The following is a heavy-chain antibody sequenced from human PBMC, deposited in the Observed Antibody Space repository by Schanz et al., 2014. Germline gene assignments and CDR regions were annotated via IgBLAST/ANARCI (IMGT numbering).Heavy chain of an antibody. D-gene: IGHD3-9*01. J-gene: IGHJ5*02. CDR3: AKAADWPVTQFDP. CDR1: GFPFSDYF. CDR2: IGNGGVTM. Sequence: QVQLVESGGGVVQPGGSLRLSCTASGFPFSDYFMAWIRQPPGRGLEWVSYIGNGGVTMYYADSVRGRFTISSDSSKNKLYLQMSTLRAGDTAVYYCAKAADWPVTQFDPWGQGTLVTVSS. V-gene: IGHV3-11*01.